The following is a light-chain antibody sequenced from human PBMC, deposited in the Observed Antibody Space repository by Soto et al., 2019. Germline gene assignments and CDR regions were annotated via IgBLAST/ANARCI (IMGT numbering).Light chain of an antibody. J-gene: IGKJ1*01. Sequence: EIVLTQSPATLSLSPGERATLSFGASQSVSTNLAWYQQKPGQAPRLLIYGASTRATGIPARFTGSRSGTEFTLTIRRLQSEDFAVYHCQQYNSWPLTFGQGTKVDIK. V-gene: IGKV3-15*01. CDR3: QQYNSWPLT. CDR1: QSVSTN. CDR2: GAS.